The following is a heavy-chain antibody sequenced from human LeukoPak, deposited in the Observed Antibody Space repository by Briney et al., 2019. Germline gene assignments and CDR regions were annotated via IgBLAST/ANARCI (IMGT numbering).Heavy chain of an antibody. J-gene: IGHJ6*03. CDR1: GFTFSSYA. CDR3: AKESGASLYYYMDV. D-gene: IGHD2-8*02. Sequence: PGGSLRLSCAASGFTFSSYAMSWVRQAPGKGLEWVSSISGSGGSRHYADSVQGRFTISRDNSQNTLYLQMNSLRAEDTAVYYCAKESGASLYYYMDVWGKGTTVTVSS. V-gene: IGHV3-23*01. CDR2: ISGSGGSR.